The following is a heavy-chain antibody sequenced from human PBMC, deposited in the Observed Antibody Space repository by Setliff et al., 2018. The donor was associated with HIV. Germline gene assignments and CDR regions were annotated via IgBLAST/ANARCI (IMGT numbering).Heavy chain of an antibody. V-gene: IGHV3-23*01. J-gene: IGHJ4*02. CDR1: GFNFGGYS. D-gene: IGHD3-3*01. CDR2: IYGGGGTT. CDR3: AADSGLDYWSGRGFDY. Sequence: GGSLRLSCAGSGFNFGGYSMSWVRQAPGKGLEWVSSIYGGGGTTFYADSVRGRFTISRDNSKNTVYLEMNSLRDEDTAMYYCAADSGLDYWSGRGFDYWGQGTLVTVSS.